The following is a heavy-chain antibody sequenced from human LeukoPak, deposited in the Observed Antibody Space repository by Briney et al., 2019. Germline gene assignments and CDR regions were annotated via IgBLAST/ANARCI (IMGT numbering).Heavy chain of an antibody. V-gene: IGHV3-23*01. Sequence: GGSLRLSCAGSGFTFSSYGMSWVRQAPGKGLEWVSAISGSGGSTYYADSVKGRFTISRDNSKNTLYLQMNSLRAEDTAVYYCAKEGGYSSSLVSDYWGQGTLVTVSS. CDR3: AKEGGYSSSLVSDY. CDR2: ISGSGGST. CDR1: GFTFSSYG. D-gene: IGHD6-6*01. J-gene: IGHJ4*02.